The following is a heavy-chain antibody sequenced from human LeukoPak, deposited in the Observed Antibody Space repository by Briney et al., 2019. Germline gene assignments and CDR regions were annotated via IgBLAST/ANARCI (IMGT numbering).Heavy chain of an antibody. V-gene: IGHV3-53*01. CDR2: IYSGGDT. J-gene: IGHJ3*02. CDR3: ARGSCSNIRCHAAFDI. CDR1: GFIVSGTD. Sequence: QTGGSLRLSCAASGFIVSGTDMTGVRQAPGKGREGVSIIYSGGDTYYTGSVKGRVSLSRDNSKNTLYLQMNSLQVDDTAVYYCARGSCSNIRCHAAFDIWGQGTMVTVSS. D-gene: IGHD2-2*01.